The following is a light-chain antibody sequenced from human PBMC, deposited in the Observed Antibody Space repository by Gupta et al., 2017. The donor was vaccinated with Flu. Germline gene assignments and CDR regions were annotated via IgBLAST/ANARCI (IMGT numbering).Light chain of an antibody. CDR2: VAS. Sequence: PSSLSASVGDRVTITCRASQGIRNYLGWYQQKPGKAPKRLIYVASSLQSGVPSRFSGSGSGTEFTLTISSLQPEDFATYYCRQHNSYPWTFGQGTKVEIK. CDR3: RQHNSYPWT. J-gene: IGKJ1*01. CDR1: QGIRNY. V-gene: IGKV1-17*01.